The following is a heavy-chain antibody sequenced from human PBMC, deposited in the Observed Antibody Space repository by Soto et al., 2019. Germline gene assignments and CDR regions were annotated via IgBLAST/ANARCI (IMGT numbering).Heavy chain of an antibody. CDR2: IYYSGST. V-gene: IGHV4-39*07. CDR1: GGSISSSSYY. J-gene: IGHJ5*02. D-gene: IGHD2-15*01. CDR3: ARDRCCSGGSCQGDWFDP. Sequence: SETLSLTCTVSGGSISSSSYYWGWIRQPPGKGREWIGSIYYSGSTYYNPSVKSRVTISVDTSKNQFSLELSSVTAAEAAVYSCARDRCCSGGSCQGDWFDPWGQGTLVTVSS.